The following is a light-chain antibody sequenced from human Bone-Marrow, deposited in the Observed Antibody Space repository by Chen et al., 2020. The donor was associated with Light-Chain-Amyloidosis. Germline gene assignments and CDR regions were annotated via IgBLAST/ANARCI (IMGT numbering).Light chain of an antibody. CDR1: QTISSNY. J-gene: IGKJ4*01. V-gene: IGKV3-20*01. CDR3: KEYGTSPLT. Sequence: EIVLTQSPGPLSLSPGEGANLSCRASQTISSNYLTWYQQKFGHAPRLLIYGSASRAPGIPDRCTGSGERTDVTLTINRLEPEDVGMYECKEYGTSPLTFGGGTKVEIK. CDR2: GSA.